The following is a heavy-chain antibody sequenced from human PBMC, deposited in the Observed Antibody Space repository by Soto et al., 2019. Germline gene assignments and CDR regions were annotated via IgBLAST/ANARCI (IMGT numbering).Heavy chain of an antibody. CDR1: GGSISSGGYS. V-gene: IGHV4-30-2*01. CDR3: ARVPDY. CDR2: MYHSGST. J-gene: IGHJ4*02. D-gene: IGHD2-2*01. Sequence: QLQLQESGSGLVKPSQTLSLTCAVSGGSISSGGYSWSWIRQPPGKGLEWIGYMYHSGSTYYNPSLKSRVXXXXXXXXXXXXXXXXXXXAXXXXXXXXARVPDYWGQGILVTVSS.